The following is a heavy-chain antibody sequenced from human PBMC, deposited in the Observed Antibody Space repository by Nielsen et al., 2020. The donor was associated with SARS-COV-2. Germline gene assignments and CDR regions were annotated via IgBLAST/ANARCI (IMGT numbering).Heavy chain of an antibody. CDR2: ISAYNGNT. V-gene: IGHV1-18*04. D-gene: IGHD3-10*01. J-gene: IGHJ5*02. CDR3: ARDLNRTYYYGSGSYSLFNWFDP. CDR1: GYTFTSYG. Sequence: ASVKVSCKASGYTFTSYGISWVRQAPGQGLEWMGWISAYNGNTNYAQKLQGRVTMTTDTSTSTAYMELRSLRSDDTAVYYCARDLNRTYYYGSGSYSLFNWFDPWGQGTRVTVSS.